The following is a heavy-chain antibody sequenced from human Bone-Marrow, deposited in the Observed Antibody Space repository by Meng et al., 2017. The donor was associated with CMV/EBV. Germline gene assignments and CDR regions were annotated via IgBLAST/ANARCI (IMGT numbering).Heavy chain of an antibody. V-gene: IGHV4-4*07. D-gene: IGHD6-19*01. CDR1: GGSISSYY. CDR2: IYTSGST. Sequence: GSLRLSCTVSGGSISSYYWSWIRQPAGKGLEWIGRIYTSGSTYYNPSLKSRVTISVDTSKNQFSLKLSSVTAADTAVYYCARTAVAGTVDYWGQGTLVTVSS. CDR3: ARTAVAGTVDY. J-gene: IGHJ4*02.